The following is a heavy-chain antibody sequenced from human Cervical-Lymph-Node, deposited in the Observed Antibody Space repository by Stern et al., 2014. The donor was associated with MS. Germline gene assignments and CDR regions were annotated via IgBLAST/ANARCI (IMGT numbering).Heavy chain of an antibody. CDR3: ARGTLTYSSILFDY. CDR1: GFTFSSYS. V-gene: IGHV3-21*01. J-gene: IGHJ4*02. CDR2: ISSSSSYI. Sequence: EVQLVESGGGLVKPGGSLRLSCAASGFTFSSYSMNWVRQAPGKGLEGVSSISSSSSYIYYADSVKGRFTISRDNAKNSLYLQMNSLRAEDTAVYYCARGTLTYSSILFDYWGQGTLVTVSS. D-gene: IGHD5-18*01.